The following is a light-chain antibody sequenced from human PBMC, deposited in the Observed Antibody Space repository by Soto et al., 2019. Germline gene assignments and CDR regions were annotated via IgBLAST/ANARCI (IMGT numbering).Light chain of an antibody. J-gene: IGLJ7*01. V-gene: IGLV2-14*01. Sequence: QSALTQPASVSGSPGQSITISCTGTSSDIGAYNYVSWYQQYPGKAPKLMIYEVSNRPSGVSNRFSGSKSGNTASLTISGVQAEDEADYYCSSYTTTSTAVFGGGTQLTVL. CDR1: SSDIGAYNY. CDR2: EVS. CDR3: SSYTTTSTAV.